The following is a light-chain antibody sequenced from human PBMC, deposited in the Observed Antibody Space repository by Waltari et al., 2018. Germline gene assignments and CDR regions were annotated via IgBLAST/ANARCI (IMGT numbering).Light chain of an antibody. CDR3: SSYTSSSRYV. V-gene: IGLV2-14*03. J-gene: IGLJ1*01. CDR1: SSDVGGYNY. CDR2: DVS. Sequence: QSALTQPASVSGSPGQSITISCTGTSSDVGGYNYVPWYQQHPGKAPKLMIYDVSNRPSGVSXRFSGSKSGNTASLTISGLQAEDEADYYCSSYTSSSRYVFGTGTKVTVL.